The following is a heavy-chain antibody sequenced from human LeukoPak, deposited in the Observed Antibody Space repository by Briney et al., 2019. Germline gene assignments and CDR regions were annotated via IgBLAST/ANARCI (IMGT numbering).Heavy chain of an antibody. CDR2: MNTDGSTT. J-gene: IGHJ4*02. D-gene: IGHD2-2*01. CDR3: ARGGVPAAKDY. V-gene: IGHV3-74*01. Sequence: PGGSLRLSCAAAGFTFSSYWMHWVRQAPGKGLVWVSRMNTDGSTTSYADSVKGRFTISRDNAKNTLYLQMNSLRAEDTAVYFCARGGVPAAKDYWGQGTLVTVSS. CDR1: GFTFSSYW.